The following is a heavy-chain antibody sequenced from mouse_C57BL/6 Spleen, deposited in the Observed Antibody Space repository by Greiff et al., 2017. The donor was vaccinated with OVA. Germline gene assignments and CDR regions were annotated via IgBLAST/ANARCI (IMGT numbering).Heavy chain of an antibody. J-gene: IGHJ4*01. CDR3: ASYDGYYDAMDY. D-gene: IGHD2-3*01. Sequence: DVQLQESGPGLVKPSQSLSLTCSVTGYSITSGYYWNWIRQFPGNKLEWMGYISYDGSNNYNPSLKNRISITRDTSKNQFFLKLNSVTTEDTATYYCASYDGYYDAMDYWGQGTSVTVSS. V-gene: IGHV3-6*01. CDR1: GYSITSGYY. CDR2: ISYDGSN.